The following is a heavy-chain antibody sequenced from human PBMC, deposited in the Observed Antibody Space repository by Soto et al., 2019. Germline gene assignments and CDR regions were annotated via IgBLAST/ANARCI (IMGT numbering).Heavy chain of an antibody. Sequence: GGSLRLSCTVSGFALNNYGINWVRPAPGKGLEWVSSISKSDYTSYSDSVKGRFAISRDNAKRSVSLQMNTLRVEDTAVYYCTREDSIIIPAVSDFWGQGTLVTVSS. J-gene: IGHJ4*02. CDR3: TREDSIIIPAVSDF. V-gene: IGHV3-21*01. D-gene: IGHD2-2*01. CDR2: ISKSDYT. CDR1: GFALNNYG.